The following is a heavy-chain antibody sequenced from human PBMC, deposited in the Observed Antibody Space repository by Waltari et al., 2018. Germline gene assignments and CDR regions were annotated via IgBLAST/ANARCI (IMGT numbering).Heavy chain of an antibody. J-gene: IGHJ4*02. CDR3: ARDTAMVWVDY. D-gene: IGHD5-18*01. CDR1: GYTFTGYS. CDR2: INPNSGGT. Sequence: QVPLVQSGAEVNKPGASVKVSCKASGYTFTGYSMHCVRQATGQGLEWMGWINPNSGGTNYAQKFQGRVTMTRDTSISTAYMELSRLGSDDTAVYYCARDTAMVWVDYWGQGTLVTVSS. V-gene: IGHV1-2*02.